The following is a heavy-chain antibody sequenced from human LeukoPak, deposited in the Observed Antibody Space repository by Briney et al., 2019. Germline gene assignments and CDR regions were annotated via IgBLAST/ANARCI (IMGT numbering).Heavy chain of an antibody. J-gene: IGHJ3*02. CDR3: ARVTSSRGASDI. D-gene: IGHD6-13*01. Sequence: QPGGSLRLSCAASGFAFSTYWMHCVRQAPGKGLVWVSRINSDGSSTNYTDSVRGRFTISRDNAKNTLYVQMNSLRGEDTAVYYCARVTSSRGASDIWGQGTMVIVSS. V-gene: IGHV3-74*01. CDR1: GFAFSTYW. CDR2: INSDGSST.